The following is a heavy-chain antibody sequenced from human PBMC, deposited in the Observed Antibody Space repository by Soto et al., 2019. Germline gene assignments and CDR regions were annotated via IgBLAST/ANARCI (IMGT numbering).Heavy chain of an antibody. D-gene: IGHD3-22*01. V-gene: IGHV1-46*03. J-gene: IGHJ4*02. CDR1: GYTFTSYY. CDR2: INPSGGST. CDR3: ARGERITMIVVVTPPVGY. Sequence: GASVKVSCKASGYTFTSYYIHWVRQAPGQGLEWMGIINPSGGSTSYAQKFQGRVTMTRDTSTSTVYMELSSLRSEDTAVYYCARGERITMIVVVTPPVGYWGQGTLVTVSS.